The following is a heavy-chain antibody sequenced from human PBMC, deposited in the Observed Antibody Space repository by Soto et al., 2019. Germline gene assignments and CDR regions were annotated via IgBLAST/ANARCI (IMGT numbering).Heavy chain of an antibody. CDR3: AKDRGYCSTGSCFSLWFDN. D-gene: IGHD2-15*01. Sequence: GGSLRLSCAASGFTFDEYAMHWVRQVPGKGLEWVSVISWDGVSTYYADSVKGRFTISRDNSKKSLYLQMNSLRAEDSALYYCAKDRGYCSTGSCFSLWFDNWGQGTLVTVSS. V-gene: IGHV3-43D*04. CDR2: ISWDGVST. J-gene: IGHJ4*02. CDR1: GFTFDEYA.